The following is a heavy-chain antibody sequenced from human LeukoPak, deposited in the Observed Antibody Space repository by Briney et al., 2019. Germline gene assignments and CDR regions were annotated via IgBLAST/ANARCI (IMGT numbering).Heavy chain of an antibody. CDR1: GGPIRSHAYY. D-gene: IGHD1-26*01. CDR3: ARTRVGAPYYFYYMDV. J-gene: IGHJ6*03. V-gene: IGHV4-31*03. CDR2: IFHSGRA. Sequence: PSQTLSLACTVSGGPIRSHAYYWAWIRQHSVKGLEWIGYIFHSGRAEYNPPLKARASMSVDTSKSQFSLELTSVTAADSAVYYCARTRVGAPYYFYYMDVWGKGTTVIVSS.